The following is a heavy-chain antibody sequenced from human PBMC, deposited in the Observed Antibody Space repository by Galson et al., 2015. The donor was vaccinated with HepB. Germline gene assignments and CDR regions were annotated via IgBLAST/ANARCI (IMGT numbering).Heavy chain of an antibody. D-gene: IGHD7-27*01. CDR1: GFIFSSYS. J-gene: IGHJ4*02. V-gene: IGHV3-48*04. CDR2: ISSSSSPI. Sequence: SLRLSCAASGFIFSSYSMNWVRQAPGKGLEWVSYISSSSSPIYYADSVKGRFTISRDNAKNSLYLQMNSLRPEDTAVYYCVRDPPLGTPFDHWGQGTLVTVSS. CDR3: VRDPPLGTPFDH.